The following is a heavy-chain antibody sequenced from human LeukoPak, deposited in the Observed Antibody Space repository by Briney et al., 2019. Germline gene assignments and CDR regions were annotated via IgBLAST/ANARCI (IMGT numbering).Heavy chain of an antibody. J-gene: IGHJ5*02. Sequence: ASVKVSCKASGYTFSDYYIHWVRQAPGQGLEWMGWINTNTGGTNSPQKFQGRVTLTRDTSITTAYMQLSRLRSDDTAVYYCARDRLSTSRYRRLENWFDPWDQGTLVTVSS. D-gene: IGHD2/OR15-2a*01. CDR1: GYTFSDYY. CDR2: INTNTGGT. V-gene: IGHV1-2*02. CDR3: ARDRLSTSRYRRLENWFDP.